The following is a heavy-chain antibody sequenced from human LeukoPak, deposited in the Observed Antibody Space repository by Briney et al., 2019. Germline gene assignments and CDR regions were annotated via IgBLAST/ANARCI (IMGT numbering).Heavy chain of an antibody. CDR3: ARGEYQLPQQ. J-gene: IGHJ1*01. Sequence: GGSLRLSCAASGFTFNSHWMSWVRQAPGKGLEGVANIKQDGSGKYYVDSVKGRFTISRDNAKNSMYMQMNRLRAEDTGVYYCARGEYQLPQQWGQRSLVTASS. CDR1: GFTFNSHW. V-gene: IGHV3-7*01. D-gene: IGHD2-2*01. CDR2: IKQDGSGK.